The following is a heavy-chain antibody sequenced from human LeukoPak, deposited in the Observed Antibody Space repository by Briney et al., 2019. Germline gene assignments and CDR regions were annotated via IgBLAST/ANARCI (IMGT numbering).Heavy chain of an antibody. V-gene: IGHV4-59*01. CDR3: ARDPDDYGDSLSYWYFAL. D-gene: IGHD4-17*01. CDR2: IYYSGST. J-gene: IGHJ2*01. Sequence: PSETLSLTCTVSGGSISSYYWRWIRQPPGKELEWIVYIYYSGSTNYNPSLKSRVTISVDTSKNQFFLKLSSVTAADTSVYYCARDPDDYGDSLSYWYFALWGRRTLVTVSS. CDR1: GGSISSYY.